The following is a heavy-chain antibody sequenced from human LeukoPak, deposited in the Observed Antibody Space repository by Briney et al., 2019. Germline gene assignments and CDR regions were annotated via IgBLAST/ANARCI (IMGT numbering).Heavy chain of an antibody. D-gene: IGHD2-15*01. CDR3: ARRISLEY. J-gene: IGHJ4*02. CDR1: GLTFSDYS. V-gene: IGHV3-11*01. Sequence: GGSLRLSCAASGLTFSDYSMSWIRQAPGKGLEWVSYLDSSGSIIYYADPVKGRFTISRDNAKNSLYLQMNSLRAEDTAVYYCARRISLEYWGQGTLVTVSS. CDR2: LDSSGSII.